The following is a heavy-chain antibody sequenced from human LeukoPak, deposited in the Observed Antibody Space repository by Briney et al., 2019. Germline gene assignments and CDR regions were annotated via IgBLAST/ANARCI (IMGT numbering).Heavy chain of an antibody. CDR3: ARVGYCMSSSRPRSDIFDM. V-gene: IGHV3-20*04. D-gene: IGHD2-15*01. CDR1: GFTFNDHG. J-gene: IGHJ3*02. Sequence: GSLRLSCAASGFTFNDHGMNWVRQPPGKGLEWVSGINWNGGSTDYADFVKGRFTISRDSATNSLFLQMNSLRVEDTAFYCCARVGYCMSSSRPRSDIFDMGGRGTMVTVSS. CDR2: INWNGGST.